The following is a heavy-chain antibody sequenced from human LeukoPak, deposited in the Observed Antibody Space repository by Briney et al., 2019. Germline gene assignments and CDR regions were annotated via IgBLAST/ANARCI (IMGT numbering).Heavy chain of an antibody. V-gene: IGHV3-7*01. CDR1: GFTFSNHY. CDR3: ARDYLGSEKYGGNFDY. D-gene: IGHD4-23*01. CDR2: IKQDGSEK. Sequence: GGSLRLSCAASGFTFSNHYMSWVRQAPGKGLEWVADIKQDGSEKYYVDSVKGRFTISRDNAKNSVYLQMSSLRLEDTAVYYCARDYLGSEKYGGNFDYWGQGTLVTVSS. J-gene: IGHJ4*02.